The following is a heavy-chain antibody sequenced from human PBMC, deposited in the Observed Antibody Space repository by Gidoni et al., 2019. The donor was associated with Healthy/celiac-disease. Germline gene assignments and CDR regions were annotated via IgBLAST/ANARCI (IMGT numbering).Heavy chain of an antibody. CDR1: GFTFGSYS. Sequence: EVQLVESGGGLVKPGGSLRLSCAAPGFTFGSYSTNWVRQAPGKGLELVSSISSSMSYIYDADSVKGRFTISRDNAKNSLYLQMTSLRAEDTAVYYCARDTSYYYDSSGEAYYYYGMDVWGQGTTVTVSS. J-gene: IGHJ6*02. CDR3: ARDTSYYYDSSGEAYYYYGMDV. CDR2: ISSSMSYI. D-gene: IGHD3-22*01. V-gene: IGHV3-21*01.